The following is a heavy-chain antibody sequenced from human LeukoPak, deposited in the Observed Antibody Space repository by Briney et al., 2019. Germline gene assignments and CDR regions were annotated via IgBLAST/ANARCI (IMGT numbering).Heavy chain of an antibody. CDR1: GGTFSSYA. J-gene: IGHJ5*02. V-gene: IGHV1-69*04. D-gene: IGHD1-7*01. CDR3: ARDSWNLIRLQLWFDP. CDR2: IIPILGIA. Sequence: SVKVSCKASGGTFSSYAISWVRQAPGQGLEWMGRIIPILGIANYAQKFQGRVTITADKSTSTAYMELSSLRSEDTAMYYCARDSWNLIRLQLWFDPWGQGTLATVSS.